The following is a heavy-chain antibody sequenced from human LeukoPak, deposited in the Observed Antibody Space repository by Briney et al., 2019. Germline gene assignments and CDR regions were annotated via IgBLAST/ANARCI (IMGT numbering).Heavy chain of an antibody. Sequence: PGGSLRLSCAASGFTFSSFAMTWVRQAPGKGLEWVSSITGTHYTTYNTDSVKGRFTISRDNSKNTLYLQMNSLRADDTAVYYCTKDPSGDYVGAFDPWGRGTLVTVSS. CDR2: ITGTHYTT. CDR3: TKDPSGDYVGAFDP. J-gene: IGHJ5*02. D-gene: IGHD4-17*01. CDR1: GFTFSSFA. V-gene: IGHV3-23*01.